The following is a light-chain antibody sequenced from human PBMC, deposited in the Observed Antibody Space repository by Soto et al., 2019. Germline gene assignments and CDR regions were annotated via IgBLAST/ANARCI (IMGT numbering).Light chain of an antibody. CDR1: QSVSSN. CDR2: GTF. CDR3: QQYNIWPRT. V-gene: IGKV3-15*01. Sequence: ENVLTQSPATLSLSPGERATLSCRASQSVSSNLAWYQQKPGQAPRLLIYGTFTRATGIPARFSGSVSGTEFTLTISSLQSEDFAIYYCQQYNIWPRTFGQGTKVDI. J-gene: IGKJ1*01.